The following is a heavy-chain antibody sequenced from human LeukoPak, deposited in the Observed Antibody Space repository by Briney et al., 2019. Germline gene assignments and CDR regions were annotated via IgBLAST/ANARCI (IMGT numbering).Heavy chain of an antibody. CDR1: GFTFTDTY. CDR3: ARNYCYYYMDV. J-gene: IGHJ6*03. CDR2: ISPSGTDI. Sequence: GGSLRLSCAVSGFTFTDTYMTWIRQAPGKGLESLSYISPSGTDISYADSVKGRFTISRDNAKNSLYLQMNSLRAEDTAVYYCARNYCYYYMDVWGKGTTVTISS. V-gene: IGHV3-11*01.